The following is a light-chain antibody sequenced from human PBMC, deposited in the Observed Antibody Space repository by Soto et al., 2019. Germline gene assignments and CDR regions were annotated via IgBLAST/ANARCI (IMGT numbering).Light chain of an antibody. CDR3: HQYNSYSWS. CDR2: NAA. V-gene: IGKV1-5*01. Sequence: DMQMTQYASGLAASVGDRVTITCRASQYINNWFCCYQQKPVTGPKLLMSNAAILEMGGRSRFSGSGSGTDNTLIISTPPPPYFAPYCSHQYNSYSWSFCQLTKVEI. CDR1: QYINNW. J-gene: IGKJ1*01.